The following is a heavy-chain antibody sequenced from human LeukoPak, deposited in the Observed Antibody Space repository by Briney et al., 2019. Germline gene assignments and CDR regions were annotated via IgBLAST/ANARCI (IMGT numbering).Heavy chain of an antibody. Sequence: ASVKVSCKASGYTFTGYYMHWVRQAPGQGLEWMGWINPNSGGTNYAQKFQGRVTMTRDTSISTAYMELSRLRSDDTAVYYCARALPPVPGYSSSSGGLDYWGQGTLVTVSS. CDR2: INPNSGGT. J-gene: IGHJ4*02. D-gene: IGHD6-6*01. V-gene: IGHV1-2*02. CDR1: GYTFTGYY. CDR3: ARALPPVPGYSSSSGGLDY.